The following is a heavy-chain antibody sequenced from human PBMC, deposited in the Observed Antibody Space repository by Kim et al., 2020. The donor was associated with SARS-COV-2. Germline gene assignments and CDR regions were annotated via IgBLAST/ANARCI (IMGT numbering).Heavy chain of an antibody. D-gene: IGHD6-19*01. V-gene: IGHV3-21*01. CDR3: ARYRDSSGWYAGDY. Sequence: ANSVKGRFTISRDNAKNSLYLQMNSLRAEDTAVYYCARYRDSSGWYAGDYWGQGTLVTVSS. J-gene: IGHJ4*02.